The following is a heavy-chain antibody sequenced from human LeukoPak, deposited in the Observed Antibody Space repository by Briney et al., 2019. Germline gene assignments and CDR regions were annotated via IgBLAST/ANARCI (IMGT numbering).Heavy chain of an antibody. Sequence: GASVKVSCKASGYTFTGYYMHWVRQAPGQGLEWMGWINPNSGDTNYAQKFQGRVTMTRDTSISTAYMELSRLRSDDTAVYYCARDYADSSGWDFDYWGQGTLVTVSS. V-gene: IGHV1-2*02. CDR3: ARDYADSSGWDFDY. J-gene: IGHJ4*02. CDR1: GYTFTGYY. D-gene: IGHD6-19*01. CDR2: INPNSGDT.